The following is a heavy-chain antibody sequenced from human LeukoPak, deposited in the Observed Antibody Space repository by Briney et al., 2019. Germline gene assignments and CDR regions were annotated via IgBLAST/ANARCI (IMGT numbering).Heavy chain of an antibody. CDR2: IYYSGST. CDR1: GDSISSGDYY. D-gene: IGHD2-15*01. J-gene: IGHJ6*02. Sequence: RSSETLSLTCTVSGDSISSGDYYWNSIRQPPEKGLEWIGYIYYSGSTYYNPSLKSRVSISVDTSKNQFSLKLSSVTAADTAVYYCAGDLYCSGGSCYHYFYGMDVWGQGTTVTVS. V-gene: IGHV4-30-4*01. CDR3: AGDLYCSGGSCYHYFYGMDV.